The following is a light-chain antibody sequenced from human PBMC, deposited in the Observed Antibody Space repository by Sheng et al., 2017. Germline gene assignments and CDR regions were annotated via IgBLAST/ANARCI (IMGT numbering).Light chain of an antibody. CDR1: QSVSSY. J-gene: IGKJ5*01. Sequence: EIVLTQSPATLSLSPGERASLSCRASQSVSSYLAWYQQKPGQAPRLLIYAASSRATGIPDRFSGSGSGTDFTLTISSLEPEDFAVYYCQQRSTWPITFGQGTRLDIK. V-gene: IGKV3-11*01. CDR2: AAS. CDR3: QQRSTWPIT.